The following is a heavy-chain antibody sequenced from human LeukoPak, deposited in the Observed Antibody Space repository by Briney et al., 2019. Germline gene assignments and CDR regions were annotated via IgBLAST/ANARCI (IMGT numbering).Heavy chain of an antibody. Sequence: GASVKVSCKASGGTFSSYAISWVRQAPGQGLEWMGGIIPIFGTANYAQKFQGRVTMTRDMSTSTVYMELSSLRSEDTAVYYCARGGSGYFSWFDPWGQGTLVTVSS. D-gene: IGHD3-22*01. CDR3: ARGGSGYFSWFDP. CDR1: GGTFSSYA. CDR2: IIPIFGTA. V-gene: IGHV1-69*05. J-gene: IGHJ5*02.